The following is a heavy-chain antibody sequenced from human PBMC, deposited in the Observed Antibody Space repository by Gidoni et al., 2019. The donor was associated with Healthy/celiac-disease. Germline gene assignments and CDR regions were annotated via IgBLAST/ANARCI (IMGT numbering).Heavy chain of an antibody. Sequence: EVQLLESGGGLVQPGGSLRLSFAASGFTFSRFAMSWVRQAPGKGREGVAAMSGSGGSTYYADSVKGRFTISRDNSKNTLYLQMNSLRAEDTAVYYCAKSSVLRFLEWGARGDYWGQGTLVTVSS. CDR3: AKSSVLRFLEWGARGDY. CDR2: MSGSGGST. D-gene: IGHD3-3*01. J-gene: IGHJ4*02. V-gene: IGHV3-23*01. CDR1: GFTFSRFA.